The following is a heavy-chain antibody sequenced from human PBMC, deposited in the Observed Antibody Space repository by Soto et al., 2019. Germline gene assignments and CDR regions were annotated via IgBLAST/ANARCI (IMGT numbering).Heavy chain of an antibody. Sequence: ASVKVSCKASGYTFTNFGISWVRQATGQGLEWTGWMNPNSGNTGYAQKFQGRVTMTRNTSISTAYMELSSLRSEDTAVYYCARTLYGDNVDYWGQGTLVTVSS. V-gene: IGHV1-8*01. CDR1: GYTFTNFG. J-gene: IGHJ4*02. CDR3: ARTLYGDNVDY. D-gene: IGHD4-17*01. CDR2: MNPNSGNT.